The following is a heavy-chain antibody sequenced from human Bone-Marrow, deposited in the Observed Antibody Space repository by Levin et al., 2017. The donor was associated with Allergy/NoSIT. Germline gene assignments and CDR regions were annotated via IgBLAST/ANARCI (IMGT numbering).Heavy chain of an antibody. D-gene: IGHD2-15*01. J-gene: IGHJ3*02. CDR2: VWDDGSKE. Sequence: GGSLRLSCVASGFTFSDYNMHFVRQAPGKGLEWVALVWDDGSKEFYADSVKGRFTISRDNSKNTAYLHMHSLRAEDSAVYYCATSTLTDAFDIWGLGTRVIVSS. CDR3: ATSTLTDAFDI. V-gene: IGHV3-33*03. CDR1: GFTFSDYN.